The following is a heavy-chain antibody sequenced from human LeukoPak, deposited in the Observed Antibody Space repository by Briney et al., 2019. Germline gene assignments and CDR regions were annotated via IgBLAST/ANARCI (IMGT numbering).Heavy chain of an antibody. J-gene: IGHJ4*02. D-gene: IGHD3-3*01. CDR3: ARQYDFWSGLFDY. CDR1: GGSISSYY. V-gene: IGHV4-59*08. CDR2: IYYSGST. Sequence: SETLSLTCTVSGGSISSYYWSWIRQPPGKGLEWIGYIYYSGSTNYNPSLKSRVTISVDTSKNQFSLKLRSVTAADTAVYYCARQYDFWSGLFDYWGQGTLVTVSS.